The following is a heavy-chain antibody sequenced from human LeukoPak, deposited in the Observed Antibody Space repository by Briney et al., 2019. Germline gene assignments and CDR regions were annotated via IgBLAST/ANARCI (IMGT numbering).Heavy chain of an antibody. CDR3: ARAALDYGDYDDY. CDR2: MNPNSGNT. D-gene: IGHD4-17*01. J-gene: IGHJ4*02. V-gene: IGHV1-8*01. Sequence: ASVKVSCKASGYTFTSYDINWVRQATGQGLEWMGWMNPNSGNTDYAQKFQGRVTMTRNTSISTAYMELSSLRSEDTAVYYCARAALDYGDYDDYWGQGTLVTVSS. CDR1: GYTFTSYD.